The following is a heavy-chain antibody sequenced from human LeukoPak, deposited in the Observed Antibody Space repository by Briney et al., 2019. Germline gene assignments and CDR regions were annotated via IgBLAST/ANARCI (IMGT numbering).Heavy chain of an antibody. CDR3: AKSHYYYDSSGYYHFDY. Sequence: GGSLRLSCAASGFTFSSYAMSLVRQAPGKGLEWVSAISGSGGSTYYADSVKGRFTISRDNSKNTLYLQMNSLRAEDTAVYYCAKSHYYYDSSGYYHFDYWGQGTLVTVSS. V-gene: IGHV3-23*01. D-gene: IGHD3-22*01. J-gene: IGHJ4*02. CDR2: ISGSGGST. CDR1: GFTFSSYA.